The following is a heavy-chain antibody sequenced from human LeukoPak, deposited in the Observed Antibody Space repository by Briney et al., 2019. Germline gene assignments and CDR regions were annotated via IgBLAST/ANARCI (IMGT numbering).Heavy chain of an antibody. D-gene: IGHD2-21*01. V-gene: IGHV3-49*04. J-gene: IGHJ3*02. Sequence: PGGSLRLSCTASGFTFGDYAMSWVRQAPGKGLEWVGFIRSKAYGGTTEYAASVKGRFTISRDDSKSIAYLQMNSLKTEDTAVYYCTRRLAIIPAFDIWGQGTMVTVSS. CDR3: TRRLAIIPAFDI. CDR1: GFTFGDYA. CDR2: IRSKAYGGTT.